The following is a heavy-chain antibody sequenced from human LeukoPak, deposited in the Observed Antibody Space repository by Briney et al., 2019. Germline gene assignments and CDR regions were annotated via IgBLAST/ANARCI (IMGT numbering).Heavy chain of an antibody. CDR1: GFTFSSYS. CDR3: ARSRGCSSTSCYGGFDY. CDR2: ISSSSSYI. J-gene: IGHJ4*02. Sequence: GGSLRLSCAASGFTFSSYSMNWVRQAPGKGLEWVSSISSSSSYIYYADSVKGRFTISRDDAKNSLYLQMNSLRAEDTAVYYCARSRGCSSTSCYGGFDYWGQGTLVTVSS. D-gene: IGHD2-2*01. V-gene: IGHV3-21*01.